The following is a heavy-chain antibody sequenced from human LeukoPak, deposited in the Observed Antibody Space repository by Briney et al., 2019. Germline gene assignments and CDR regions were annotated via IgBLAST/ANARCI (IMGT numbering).Heavy chain of an antibody. Sequence: GGSLRLSCAASGFTFSSYAMSWVGQAPGKGLEWVSAISGSGGSTYYADSVKGRFTISRDNSKNTLYLQMNSLRAEDTAVYYCASQPPRIAAAGTNYFDYWGQGTLVTVSS. CDR3: ASQPPRIAAAGTNYFDY. D-gene: IGHD6-13*01. J-gene: IGHJ4*02. V-gene: IGHV3-23*01. CDR1: GFTFSSYA. CDR2: ISGSGGST.